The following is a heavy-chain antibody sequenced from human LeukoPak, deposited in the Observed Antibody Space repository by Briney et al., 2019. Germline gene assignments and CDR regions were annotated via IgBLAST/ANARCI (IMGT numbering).Heavy chain of an antibody. CDR2: ISYDGSNK. Sequence: GGSLRLSCAASGFTFSSYAMHWVRQAPGKGLEWVAVISYDGSNKYYADSVKGRFTISRDNSKNTLYLQMNSLRAEDTAVYYCARAGAGFEIQQLGMWFDYWGQGTLVTVSS. CDR1: GFTFSSYA. J-gene: IGHJ4*02. D-gene: IGHD6-13*01. CDR3: ARAGAGFEIQQLGMWFDY. V-gene: IGHV3-30*04.